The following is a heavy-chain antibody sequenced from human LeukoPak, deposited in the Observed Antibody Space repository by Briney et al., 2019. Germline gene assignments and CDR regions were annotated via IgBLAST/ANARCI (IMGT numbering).Heavy chain of an antibody. CDR1: GFTFDDYA. V-gene: IGHV3-9*03. Sequence: PGRSLRLSCAASGFTFDDYAMHWVRQAPGKGLEWVSGISWNSGRIGYADSVKGRFTISRDNAKNSLYLQMNSLRAEDMALYYCAKAADFDLWSGYLDSWGQGTLVTVSS. CDR2: ISWNSGRI. CDR3: AKAADFDLWSGYLDS. D-gene: IGHD3-3*01. J-gene: IGHJ4*02.